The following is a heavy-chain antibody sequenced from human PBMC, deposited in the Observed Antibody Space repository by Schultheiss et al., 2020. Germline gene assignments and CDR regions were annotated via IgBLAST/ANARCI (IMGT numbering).Heavy chain of an antibody. D-gene: IGHD1-7*01. V-gene: IGHV3-30-3*01. J-gene: IGHJ4*02. CDR3: ARGKDNWNYVNVFDY. Sequence: GGSLRLSCAASGFTVSSNYMSWVRQAPGKGLEWVAVISYDGSNKYYADSVKGRFTISRDNSKNTLYLQMNSLRAEDTALYYCARGKDNWNYVNVFDYWGQGTLVTVAS. CDR1: GFTVSSNY. CDR2: ISYDGSNK.